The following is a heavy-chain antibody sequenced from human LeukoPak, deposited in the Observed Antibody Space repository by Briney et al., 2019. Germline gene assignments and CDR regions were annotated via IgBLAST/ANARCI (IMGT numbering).Heavy chain of an antibody. D-gene: IGHD3-22*01. CDR2: IWYDGSNK. J-gene: IGHJ3*02. V-gene: IGHV3-33*08. Sequence: PGGSLRLSCAASGFTFSSYAMSWVRQAPGKGLEWVAVIWYDGSNKYYADSVKGRFTISRDNSKNTLYLQMNSLRAEDTAVYYCAREFYDSSGADAFDIWGQGTMVTVSS. CDR1: GFTFSSYA. CDR3: AREFYDSSGADAFDI.